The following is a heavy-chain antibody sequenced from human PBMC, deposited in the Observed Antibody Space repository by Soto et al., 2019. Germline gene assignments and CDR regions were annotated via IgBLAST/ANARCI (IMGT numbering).Heavy chain of an antibody. CDR1: GGSVSSGGFS. CDR2: IFESGTT. CDR3: ARCDSNDRDVY. V-gene: IGHV4-30-2*01. Sequence: PSETLSLTCAVSGGSVSSGGFSWRWVRQPPGKGPEWIGFIFESGTTYYNPYLRSRISMSLDKSRNQFSLTMNSATAADTGMYYCARCDSNDRDVYWGQGTLVTVPS. D-gene: IGHD4-4*01. J-gene: IGHJ4*02.